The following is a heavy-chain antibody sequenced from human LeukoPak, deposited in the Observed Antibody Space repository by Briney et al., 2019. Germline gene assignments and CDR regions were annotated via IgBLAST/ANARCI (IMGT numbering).Heavy chain of an antibody. D-gene: IGHD3-22*01. Sequence: GGSLRLSCAASGFTVSSNYMSWVRQAPGKGLEWVSVIYSGGSTYYADSVKGRFTISRDNSKNTLYLQMNSLRAEDTAVYYCARDVTYYDSSGYSPWGQGTLVTVSS. J-gene: IGHJ5*02. CDR1: GFTVSSNY. CDR2: IYSGGST. V-gene: IGHV3-66*02. CDR3: ARDVTYYDSSGYSP.